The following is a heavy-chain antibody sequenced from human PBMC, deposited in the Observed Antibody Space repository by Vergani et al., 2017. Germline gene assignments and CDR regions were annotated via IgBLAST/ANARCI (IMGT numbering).Heavy chain of an antibody. CDR2: IYYSGST. CDR3: ARHRIVVVPAAIGWFDP. Sequence: QVQLQESGPGLVKPSETLSLTCTVSGGSVSSGSYYWSWIRQPAGKGLEWIGYIYYSGSTNYNPSLKSRVTISVDTSKNQFSLKLSSVTAADTAVYYCARHRIVVVPAAIGWFDPWGQGTLVTVSS. J-gene: IGHJ5*02. D-gene: IGHD2-2*01. V-gene: IGHV4-61*10. CDR1: GGSVSSGSYY.